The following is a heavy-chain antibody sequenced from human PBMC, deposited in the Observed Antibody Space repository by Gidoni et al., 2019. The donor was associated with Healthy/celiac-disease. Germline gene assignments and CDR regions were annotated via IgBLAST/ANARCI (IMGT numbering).Heavy chain of an antibody. CDR3: ARVLEARPYPHWYFDL. CDR1: GGSISSYY. V-gene: IGHV4-59*01. J-gene: IGHJ2*01. Sequence: QVQLQESGPGLVKPSETLSLTCTVSGGSISSYYWSWIRQPPGKGLEWIGYIYYSGSTNYNPSLKSRVTISVDTSKNQFSLKLSSVTAADTAVYYCARVLEARPYPHWYFDLWGRGTLVTVSS. D-gene: IGHD6-6*01. CDR2: IYYSGST.